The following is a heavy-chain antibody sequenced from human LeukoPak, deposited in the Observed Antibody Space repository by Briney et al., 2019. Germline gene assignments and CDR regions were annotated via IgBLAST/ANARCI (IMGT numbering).Heavy chain of an antibody. V-gene: IGHV4-39*07. J-gene: IGHJ4*02. Sequence: SETLSLTCTVSGGSISSSSYHWGWIRQPPGKGLEWIGSIYYSGSTYYNPSLKSRVTISVDTSKNHFSLKVTSVTAADTAVYYCARAKGDYWGQGTLVTVSS. CDR3: ARAKGDY. CDR1: GGSISSSSYH. CDR2: IYYSGST.